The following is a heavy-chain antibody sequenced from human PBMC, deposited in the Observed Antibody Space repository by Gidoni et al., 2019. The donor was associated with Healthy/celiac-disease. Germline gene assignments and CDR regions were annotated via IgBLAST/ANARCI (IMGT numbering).Heavy chain of an antibody. V-gene: IGHV3-11*06. J-gene: IGHJ4*02. D-gene: IGHD6-6*01. CDR1: GFTFSDYY. Sequence: QVQLVESGGGLVKPGGSLSLSCAASGFTFSDYYMSWIRQAPGKGLEWVSYISSSSSYTNYADSVKGRFTISRDNAKNSLYLQMNSLRAEDTAVYYCARELIAARAFDYWGQGTLVTVSS. CDR3: ARELIAARAFDY. CDR2: ISSSSSYT.